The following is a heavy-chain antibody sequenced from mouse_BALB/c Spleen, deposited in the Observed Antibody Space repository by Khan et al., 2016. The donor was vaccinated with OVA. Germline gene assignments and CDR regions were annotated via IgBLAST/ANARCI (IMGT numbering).Heavy chain of an antibody. D-gene: IGHD3-3*01. CDR2: INPKNGGT. J-gene: IGHJ4*01. V-gene: IGHV1-18*01. Sequence: VQLQQSGPELVKPGASVKISCKTSGYTFPEYTVHWVKQSLGKSLDWIGVINPKNGGTAYNQTFKGKATLTVDKSSSTAYMEFRSLTSDDSAVYYCERDAGRYWGQGTSVTVAS. CDR3: ERDAGRY. CDR1: GYTFPEYT.